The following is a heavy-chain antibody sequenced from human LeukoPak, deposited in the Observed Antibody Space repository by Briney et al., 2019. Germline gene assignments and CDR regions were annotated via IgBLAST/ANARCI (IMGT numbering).Heavy chain of an antibody. CDR2: INHSGST. D-gene: IGHD3-22*01. Sequence: SETLSLTCAVYGGSFSGYYWSWIRQPPGKGLEWIGEINHSGSTNYNPSLKSRVTISVNTSKNQFSLKLSSVTAADTAVYYCARNGGNGGYYDSSGYPPFDYWGQGTLVTVSS. V-gene: IGHV4-34*01. CDR1: GGSFSGYY. J-gene: IGHJ4*02. CDR3: ARNGGNGGYYDSSGYPPFDY.